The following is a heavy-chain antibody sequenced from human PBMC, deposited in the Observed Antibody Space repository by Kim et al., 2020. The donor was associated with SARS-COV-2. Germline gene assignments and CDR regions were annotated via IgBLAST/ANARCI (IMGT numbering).Heavy chain of an antibody. J-gene: IGHJ4*02. Sequence: SETLSLTCTVSGGSISSGGYYWSWIRQHPGKGLEWIGYIYYSGSTYYNPSLKSRVTISVDTSKNQFSLKLSSVTAADTAVYYCARASLLEDDYGDYESHFDYWGQGTLVTVSS. CDR1: GGSISSGGYY. CDR3: ARASLLEDDYGDYESHFDY. V-gene: IGHV4-31*03. D-gene: IGHD4-17*01. CDR2: IYYSGST.